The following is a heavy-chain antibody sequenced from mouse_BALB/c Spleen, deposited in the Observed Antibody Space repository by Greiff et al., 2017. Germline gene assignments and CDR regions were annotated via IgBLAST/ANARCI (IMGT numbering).Heavy chain of an antibody. CDR3: ARGDGYSYYFDY. CDR1: GFTFSDYG. V-gene: IGHV5-15*02. Sequence: EVQGVESGGGLVQPGGSRKLSCAASGFTFSDYGMAWVRQAPGKGPEWVAFISNLAYSIYYADTVTGRFTISRENVKNTLYLEMSSLRSEDTAMYYCARGDGYSYYFDYWGQGTTLTVSS. J-gene: IGHJ2*01. CDR2: ISNLAYSI. D-gene: IGHD2-3*01.